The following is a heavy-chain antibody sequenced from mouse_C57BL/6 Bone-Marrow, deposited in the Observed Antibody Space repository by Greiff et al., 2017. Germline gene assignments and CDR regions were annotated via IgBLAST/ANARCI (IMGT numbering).Heavy chain of an antibody. CDR1: GFTFTDYY. CDR2: IRNKANGYTT. J-gene: IGHJ2*01. Sequence: EVKLVESGGGLVQPGGSLSLSCAASGFTFTDYYMSWVRQPPGKALGWLGFIRNKANGYTTEYSASVKGRFTISRDNSQSILYLQMNALRAEDSATYYCARYTPDGYYPYWGQGTTLTVSS. V-gene: IGHV7-3*01. D-gene: IGHD2-3*01. CDR3: ARYTPDGYYPY.